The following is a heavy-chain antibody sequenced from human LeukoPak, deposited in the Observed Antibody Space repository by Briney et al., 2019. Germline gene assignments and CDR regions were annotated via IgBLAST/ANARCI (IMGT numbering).Heavy chain of an antibody. J-gene: IGHJ4*02. Sequence: PGGSLRLSCAASGFTFSSYAMSWVRQAPGKGLEWVSAISGSGGSTYYADSVKGRFTISRDNSKYTLYLQMNSLRAEDTAVYYCARGIVGAVTDPWDYWGQGTLVTVSS. CDR2: ISGSGGST. D-gene: IGHD1-26*01. V-gene: IGHV3-23*01. CDR1: GFTFSSYA. CDR3: ARGIVGAVTDPWDY.